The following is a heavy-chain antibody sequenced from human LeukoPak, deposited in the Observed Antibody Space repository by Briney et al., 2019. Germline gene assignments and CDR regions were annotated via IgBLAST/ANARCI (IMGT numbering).Heavy chain of an antibody. CDR1: GITFSTYA. D-gene: IGHD3-22*01. Sequence: GGSLRLSCAASGITFSTYAMNWVRQAPGKGLEWVSGISGSGSVTYYADSVKGRFTISRDNSKNTLYLQMNSLRAEDTAVYYCAKNLDSSGYYYVSAPGDYWGQGTLVTVSS. V-gene: IGHV3-23*01. CDR2: ISGSGSVT. CDR3: AKNLDSSGYYYVSAPGDY. J-gene: IGHJ4*02.